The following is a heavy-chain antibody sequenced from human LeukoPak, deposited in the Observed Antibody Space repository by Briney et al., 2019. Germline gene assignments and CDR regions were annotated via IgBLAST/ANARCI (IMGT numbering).Heavy chain of an antibody. CDR3: AKDSAPYYYDSSGYSQGY. CDR1: GFTFSRYA. V-gene: IGHV3-23*01. J-gene: IGHJ4*02. CDR2: ISGSGGST. D-gene: IGHD3-22*01. Sequence: PGGSLRLSRAASGFTFSRYAMSWVRQAPGKGLEWVSAISGSGGSTYYADSVKGRFTISRDNSKNTLYLQMDSLRAEDTAVYYCAKDSAPYYYDSSGYSQGYWGQGTLVTVSS.